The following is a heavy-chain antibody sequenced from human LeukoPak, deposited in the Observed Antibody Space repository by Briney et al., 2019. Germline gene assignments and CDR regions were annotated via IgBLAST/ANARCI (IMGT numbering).Heavy chain of an antibody. Sequence: GGSLRLSCAASGFTFSSYGMSWVRQAPGKGLEWVSAISGSGGSTYYADSVKGRFTISRDNAKNSLYLQTNSLRAEDTAVYYCAELGITMIGGVWGKGTTVTISS. V-gene: IGHV3-23*01. CDR1: GFTFSSYG. CDR3: AELGITMIGGV. D-gene: IGHD3-10*02. CDR2: ISGSGGST. J-gene: IGHJ6*04.